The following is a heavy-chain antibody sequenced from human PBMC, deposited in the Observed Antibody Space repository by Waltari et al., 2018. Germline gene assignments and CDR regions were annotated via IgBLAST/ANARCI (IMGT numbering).Heavy chain of an antibody. V-gene: IGHV4-4*02. CDR2: VHHSGKT. CDR3: AGDRAIGLFFDY. Sequence: QVQLQESGQGLVKPSGTLSLTCAVSGDSISGTYWWSWVRQSPEKGLECIGQVHHSGKTHYYPSLQCRVTIALDKPKNQFSLNLNSVTAADTAVYYCAGDRAIGLFFDYWGRGTLVTVSS. J-gene: IGHJ4*02. CDR1: GDSISGTYW. D-gene: IGHD2-2*01.